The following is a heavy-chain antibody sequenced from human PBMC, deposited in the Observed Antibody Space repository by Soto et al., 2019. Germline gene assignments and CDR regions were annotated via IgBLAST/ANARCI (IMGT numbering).Heavy chain of an antibody. CDR1: GGTFSSYA. D-gene: IGHD5-12*01. Sequence: GASVKVSCKASGGTFSSYAISWVRQAPGQGLEWMGGIIPIFGTTNYAQKFQGRVTITADESTSTAYMELSNLRSEDTAVFYCAREREEVVATIKYDAFDIWGQGTMVTVSS. V-gene: IGHV1-69*13. J-gene: IGHJ3*02. CDR3: AREREEVVATIKYDAFDI. CDR2: IIPIFGTT.